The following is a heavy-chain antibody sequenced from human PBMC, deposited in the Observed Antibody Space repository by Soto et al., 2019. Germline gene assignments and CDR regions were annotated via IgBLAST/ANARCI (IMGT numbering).Heavy chain of an antibody. J-gene: IGHJ4*02. V-gene: IGHV4-31*03. CDR3: ARDQGDFWGVTVDS. CDR2: IYYSGDT. Sequence: QVQLQESGPGLVKPSQTLSLICSVSGVSISRNDYSWNWIRQHPGKGLEWIGYIYYSGDTYYNPALQSRVTISVDASKNQFSLKLSSVTAADPGVYYCARDQGDFWGVTVDSWGQGTLVTVSS. D-gene: IGHD3-3*01. CDR1: GVSISRNDYS.